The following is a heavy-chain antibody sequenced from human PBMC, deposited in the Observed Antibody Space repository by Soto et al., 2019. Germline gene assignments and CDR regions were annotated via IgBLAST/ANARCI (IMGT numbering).Heavy chain of an antibody. CDR1: GFTFSSYS. Sequence: GALRLTCAASGFTFSSYSMNRVRQAPGKGLEWVSSISSSSSYISYADSVKGRFTISRDNAKNSLYLQMNSLRAEDTAVYYCARDLGYSSSYWGQGTLVTVSS. V-gene: IGHV3-21*01. CDR3: ARDLGYSSSY. D-gene: IGHD6-6*01. CDR2: ISSSSSYI. J-gene: IGHJ4*02.